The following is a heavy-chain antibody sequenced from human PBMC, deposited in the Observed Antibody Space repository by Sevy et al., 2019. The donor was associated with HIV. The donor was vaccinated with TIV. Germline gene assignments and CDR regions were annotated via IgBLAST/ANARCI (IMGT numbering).Heavy chain of an antibody. J-gene: IGHJ6*03. CDR1: GFTFDDYA. Sequence: GGSLRLSCAASGFTFDDYAMHWVRQAPGKGLEWVSGISWNSGSIGYADSVKGRFTISRDKAKNSLYLQMNSLRAEDTALYYCAKDWAATNYYYMDVWGKGTTVTVSS. V-gene: IGHV3-9*01. D-gene: IGHD1-7*01. CDR3: AKDWAATNYYYMDV. CDR2: ISWNSGSI.